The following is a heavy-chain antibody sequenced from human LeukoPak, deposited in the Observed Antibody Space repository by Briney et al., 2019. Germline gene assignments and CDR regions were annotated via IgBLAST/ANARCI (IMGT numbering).Heavy chain of an antibody. CDR3: ARDRCSSTSCYLLAPLGSSPDAFDI. J-gene: IGHJ3*02. D-gene: IGHD2-2*01. V-gene: IGHV1-18*01. Sequence: GASVKVSCKASGYTFSSYHISWVRQAPGQGLEWMGWINTYNDNTDYAQKFQGRVAMTTDKSTSTAYMELRSLRSDDTAVYYCARDRCSSTSCYLLAPLGSSPDAFDIWGQGTMVTVSS. CDR1: GYTFSSYH. CDR2: INTYNDNT.